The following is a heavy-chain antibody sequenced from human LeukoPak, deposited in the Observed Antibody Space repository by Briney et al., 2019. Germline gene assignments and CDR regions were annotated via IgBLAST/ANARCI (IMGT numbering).Heavy chain of an antibody. D-gene: IGHD6-19*01. Sequence: GGSLRLSCAASAFTLSTYAMSWVRQAPGKGLEWVSGISGSKTNTYYADSVKGRFTISRDNAKNSLYLQMNSLRAEDTAVYYCARSVAVAGTEGAFDIWGQGTMVTVSS. CDR3: ARSVAVAGTEGAFDI. V-gene: IGHV3-23*01. CDR1: AFTLSTYA. J-gene: IGHJ3*02. CDR2: ISGSKTNT.